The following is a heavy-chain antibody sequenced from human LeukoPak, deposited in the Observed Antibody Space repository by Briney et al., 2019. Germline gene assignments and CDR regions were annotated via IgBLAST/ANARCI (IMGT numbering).Heavy chain of an antibody. Sequence: SETPSLTCAVYGGSFSGYYWSWIRQPPGKGLEWIGEINHSGSTNYNPSLKSRVTISVDTSKNQFSLKLSSVTAADTAVYYCARRRQYYDSSGYHLPFDYWGQGTLVTVSS. V-gene: IGHV4-34*01. CDR1: GGSFSGYY. D-gene: IGHD3-22*01. CDR3: ARRRQYYDSSGYHLPFDY. J-gene: IGHJ4*02. CDR2: INHSGST.